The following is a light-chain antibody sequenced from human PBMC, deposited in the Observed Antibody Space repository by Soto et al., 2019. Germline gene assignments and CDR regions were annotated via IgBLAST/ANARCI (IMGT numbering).Light chain of an antibody. Sequence: QSALTQPASVSGSPGQSITISCTGTSSDVGGYNYVSWYQQHPDKAPKLMIYDVSNRPSGVSNRFSGSKSGNTASLTISGLQAEDEADYYCSSYTTSSVIIGGGTKLTVL. CDR3: SSYTTSSVI. V-gene: IGLV2-14*01. CDR1: SSDVGGYNY. CDR2: DVS. J-gene: IGLJ2*01.